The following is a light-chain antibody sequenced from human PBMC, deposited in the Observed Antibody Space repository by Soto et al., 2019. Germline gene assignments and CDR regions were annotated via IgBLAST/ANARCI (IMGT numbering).Light chain of an antibody. CDR2: EGS. Sequence: QSVLTQPASVSGSPGQSITISCTGTSSDVGSYNLVSWYQQHPGKAPKLMIYEGSKRPSGVSNRFSGSKSGNTASLTISGLQSADEADYYCCSYAGSYVFGPGTKVAVL. V-gene: IGLV2-23*01. CDR1: SSDVGSYNL. CDR3: CSYAGSYV. J-gene: IGLJ1*01.